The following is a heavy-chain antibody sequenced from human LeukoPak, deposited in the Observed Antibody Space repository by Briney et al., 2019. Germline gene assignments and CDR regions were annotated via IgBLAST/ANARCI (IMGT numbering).Heavy chain of an antibody. CDR2: IKSKTDGGTT. J-gene: IGHJ4*02. V-gene: IGHV3-15*01. CDR3: TTELTTVTTPNTPEEYYFDY. CDR1: GFTFSNAW. Sequence: GGSLRLSCAASGFTFSNAWMGWVRQAPGKGLEWVGRIKSKTDGGTTDYAAPVKGRFTISRDDSKNTLYLQMNSLKTEDTAVYYCTTELTTVTTPNTPEEYYFDYWGQGTLVTVSS. D-gene: IGHD4-17*01.